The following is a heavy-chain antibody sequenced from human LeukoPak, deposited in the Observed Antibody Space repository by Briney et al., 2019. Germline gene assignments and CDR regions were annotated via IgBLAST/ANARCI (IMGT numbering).Heavy chain of an antibody. J-gene: IGHJ4*02. CDR2: IKQDGSEK. CDR3: AREGDDYGDSHAYYFDY. V-gene: IGHV3-7*05. D-gene: IGHD4-17*01. CDR1: GFTFSSYW. Sequence: GGSLRLSCAASGFTFSSYWMSWVSQAPGKGLEWVANIKQDGSEKYYVDSVKGRFTISRDNAKNSLYLQMNSLRAEDTAVYYCAREGDDYGDSHAYYFDYWGQGTLVTVSS.